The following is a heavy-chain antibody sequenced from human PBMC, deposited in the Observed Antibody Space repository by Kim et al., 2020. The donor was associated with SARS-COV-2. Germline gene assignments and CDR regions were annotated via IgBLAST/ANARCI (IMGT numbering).Heavy chain of an antibody. Sequence: GGSLRLSCAASGFTYSNNVMSWVRQAPGKGLEWVSAISGSGGTTYYADAVKGRFTISRDNFKNTLYLQMNSLRVEDTAVYYCTLGEIWFGDLPGYWGQGTLVTVSS. D-gene: IGHD3-10*01. CDR2: ISGSGGTT. V-gene: IGHV3-23*01. CDR1: GFTYSNNV. J-gene: IGHJ4*02. CDR3: TLGEIWFGDLPGY.